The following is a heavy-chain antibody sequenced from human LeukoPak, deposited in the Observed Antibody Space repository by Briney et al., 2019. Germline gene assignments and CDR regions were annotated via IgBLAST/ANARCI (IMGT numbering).Heavy chain of an antibody. V-gene: IGHV3-21*01. D-gene: IGHD4-23*01. CDR3: ARDVKEGYGGNWGDYYYYYYMDV. J-gene: IGHJ6*03. CDR1: GFTFSSYS. CDR2: ISSSSSYI. Sequence: PGGSLRLSCAASGFTFSSYSMNWVRQAPGKGLEWVSSISSSSSYIYYADSVRGRFTISRDNAKNSLYLQMNSLRAEDTAVYYCARDVKEGYGGNWGDYYYYYYMDVWGKGTTVTVSS.